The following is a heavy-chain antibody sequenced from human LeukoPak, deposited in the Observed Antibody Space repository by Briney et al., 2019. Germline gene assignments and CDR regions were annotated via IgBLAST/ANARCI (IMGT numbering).Heavy chain of an antibody. CDR1: GFTFSSYA. CDR2: ISGSGGST. J-gene: IGHJ4*02. V-gene: IGHV3-23*01. Sequence: GGSLRLSCAASGFTFSSYAMSWVRQAPGKGLEWVSAISGSGGSTFYADSVKGRFTISRDNSKNTLYLQMNSLRAEDTAVYYCAKYPGPEGLWDFDYWGQGTLVTVSS. CDR3: AKYPGPEGLWDFDY. D-gene: IGHD3-16*01.